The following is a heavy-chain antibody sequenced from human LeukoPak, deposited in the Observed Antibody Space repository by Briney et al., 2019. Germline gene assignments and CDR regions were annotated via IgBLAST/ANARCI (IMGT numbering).Heavy chain of an antibody. D-gene: IGHD2-21*01. CDR3: ARGVVIAPQTFDY. CDR1: GDSINGFY. J-gene: IGHJ4*02. Sequence: PSETLSLTCTVSGDSINGFYWSWIRQPPGKGLEWIGYIYYSGSTNYNPSLKSRVTISVDTSKNQFSLKLSSVTAADTAVYYCARGVVIAPQTFDYWGQGTLVTVSS. V-gene: IGHV4-59*01. CDR2: IYYSGST.